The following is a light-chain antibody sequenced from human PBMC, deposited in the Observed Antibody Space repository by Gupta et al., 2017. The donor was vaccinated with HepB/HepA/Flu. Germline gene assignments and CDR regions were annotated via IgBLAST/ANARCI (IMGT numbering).Light chain of an antibody. Sequence: ELVLTQSPGTLSLSPGERATLSCRASQSVGGSYLAWYQQKPGQAPRLLIYGASNRATGIPDKFTGSGSGTDFTLTMSRLEPEDFAVDDCQQYGSSPRTFCQGTKVEV. CDR2: GAS. J-gene: IGKJ1*01. V-gene: IGKV3-20*01. CDR3: QQYGSSPRT. CDR1: QSVGGSY.